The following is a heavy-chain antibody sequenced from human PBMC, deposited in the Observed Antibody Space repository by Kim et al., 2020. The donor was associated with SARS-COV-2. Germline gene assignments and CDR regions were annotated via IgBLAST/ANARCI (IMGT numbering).Heavy chain of an antibody. J-gene: IGHJ5*02. CDR3: AKGETYYYDSSGLT. Sequence: ADSVKGRFTISRDNSKNTLYLQMNSLRAEDTAVYYCAKGETYYYDSSGLTWGQGTLVTVSS. D-gene: IGHD3-22*01. V-gene: IGHV3-33*06.